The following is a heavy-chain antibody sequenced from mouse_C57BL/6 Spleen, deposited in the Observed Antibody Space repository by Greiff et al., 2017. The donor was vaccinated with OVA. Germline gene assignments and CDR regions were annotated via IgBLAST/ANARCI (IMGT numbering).Heavy chain of an antibody. CDR1: GYAFSSSW. CDR2: IYPGDGDT. J-gene: IGHJ2*01. V-gene: IGHV1-82*01. Sequence: QVQLQQSGPELVKPGASVKISCKASGYAFSSSWMNWVKQRPGKGLEWIGRIYPGDGDTNYNGKFKGKATLTADKSSSTAYMQLSSLTSEDSAVYFCARVKGNWFFDYWGQGTTLTVSS. D-gene: IGHD4-1*01. CDR3: ARVKGNWFFDY.